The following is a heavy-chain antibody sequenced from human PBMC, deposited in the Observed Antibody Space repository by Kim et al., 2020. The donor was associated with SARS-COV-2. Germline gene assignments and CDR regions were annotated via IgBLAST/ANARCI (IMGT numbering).Heavy chain of an antibody. J-gene: IGHJ4*02. D-gene: IGHD2-2*01. CDR2: IIPILGIA. V-gene: IGHV1-69*04. CDR1: GGTFSSYA. CDR3: AREDIVVVPAANDLYYFDY. Sequence: SVKVSCKASGGTFSSYAISWVRQAPGQGLEWMGRIIPILGIANYAQKFQGRVTITADKSTSTAYMELSSLRSEDTAVYYCAREDIVVVPAANDLYYFDYWGQGTLVTVSS.